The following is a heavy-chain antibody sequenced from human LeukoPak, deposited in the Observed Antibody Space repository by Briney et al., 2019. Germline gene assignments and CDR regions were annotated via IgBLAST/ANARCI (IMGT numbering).Heavy chain of an antibody. CDR2: IIPIFGTA. Sequence: ASVRVSCKASGCTFTGYYMHWVRQAPGQGLEWMGGIIPIFGTANYAQKFQGRVTITADESTSTAYMELSSLRSEDTAVYYCAMRHHVPTMIVVHYGMDVWGQGTTVTVSS. CDR1: GCTFTGYY. V-gene: IGHV1-69*13. D-gene: IGHD3-22*01. CDR3: AMRHHVPTMIVVHYGMDV. J-gene: IGHJ6*02.